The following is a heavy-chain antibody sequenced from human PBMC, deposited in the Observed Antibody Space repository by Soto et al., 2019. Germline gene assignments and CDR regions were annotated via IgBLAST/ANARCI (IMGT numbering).Heavy chain of an antibody. V-gene: IGHV4-61*01. J-gene: IGHJ5*02. CDR3: ARESIVGDTRFDP. Sequence: SETLSLTCTVSGDSLSSGRYYWTWIRQSPGKGLEWIGYVYHVGTTKYNPSLNNRASIMLDTSKSQFSLRLRSVTAADTAVYFCARESIVGDTRFDPWGHGTLVTVSS. CDR2: VYHVGTT. CDR1: GDSLSSGRYY. D-gene: IGHD1-26*01.